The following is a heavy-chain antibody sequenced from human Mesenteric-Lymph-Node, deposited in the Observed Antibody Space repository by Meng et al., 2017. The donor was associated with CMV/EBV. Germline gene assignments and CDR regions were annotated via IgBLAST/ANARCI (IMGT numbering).Heavy chain of an antibody. J-gene: IGHJ6*02. Sequence: GGSLRLSCAASGFTFSNYAMSWVRQAPGKGLEWVAFIQHDGSNKYYAGSVKGRFTISRDNSKNTLYLQMNSLRAEDTAVYYCAKDQVPVGGYYYYGMDVWGQGTTVTVSS. D-gene: IGHD6-13*01. CDR2: IQHDGSNK. CDR1: GFTFSNYA. CDR3: AKDQVPVGGYYYYGMDV. V-gene: IGHV3-30*02.